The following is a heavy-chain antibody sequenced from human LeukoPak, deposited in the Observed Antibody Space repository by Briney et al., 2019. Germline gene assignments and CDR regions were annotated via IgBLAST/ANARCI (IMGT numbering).Heavy chain of an antibody. D-gene: IGHD2-15*01. CDR1: GGTFSSYA. J-gene: IGHJ5*02. Sequence: ASVKVSCTASGGTFSSYAISWVRQAPGQGLEWMGGIIPIFGTANYAQKFQGRVTITADESTSTAYMELSSLRSEDTAVYYCARDGAGYCSGGSCYWNWFDPWGQGTLVTVSS. CDR3: ARDGAGYCSGGSCYWNWFDP. V-gene: IGHV1-69*13. CDR2: IIPIFGTA.